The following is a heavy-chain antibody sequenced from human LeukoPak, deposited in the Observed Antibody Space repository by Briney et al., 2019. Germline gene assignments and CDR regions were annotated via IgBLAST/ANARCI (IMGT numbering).Heavy chain of an antibody. CDR1: GFTFSSYA. V-gene: IGHV3-30*04. J-gene: IGHJ6*03. Sequence: GGSLRLSCAASGFTFSSYAMHWVRQAPGKGLEWVAVISYDGSNKYYADSVKGRFTISRDNSKNTLYLQMNSLRAEDTAVYYCARDRISSSWLYYMDVWGKGTTVTVSS. CDR3: ARDRISSSWLYYMDV. CDR2: ISYDGSNK. D-gene: IGHD6-6*01.